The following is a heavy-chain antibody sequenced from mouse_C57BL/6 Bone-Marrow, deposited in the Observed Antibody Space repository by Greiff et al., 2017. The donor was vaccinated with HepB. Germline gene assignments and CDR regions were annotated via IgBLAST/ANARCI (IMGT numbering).Heavy chain of an antibody. V-gene: IGHV1-50*01. CDR3: AGDYYGSSGDWYCDV. D-gene: IGHD1-1*01. CDR2: IDPSDSYT. J-gene: IGHJ1*03. CDR1: GYTFTSYW. Sequence: QVQLQQPGAELVKPGASVKLSCKASGYTFTSYWMQWVKQRPGQGLEWIGEIDPSDSYTNYNQKFKGKATLTVDTSSSTAYMQLSSLTSEDSAVYYCAGDYYGSSGDWYCDVWGTGTTVTVSS.